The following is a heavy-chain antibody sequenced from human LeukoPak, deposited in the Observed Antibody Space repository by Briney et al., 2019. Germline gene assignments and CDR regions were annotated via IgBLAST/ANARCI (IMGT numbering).Heavy chain of an antibody. Sequence: GGSLRLSCAASGFTFSNYGLHWVRQAPGKGLEWVAFIRYDGSNKDYADSVKGRFTISRDNSKNTLYLQMNSLRAEDTAVYYCAKDGYNYSDYWGQGTLVTVSS. V-gene: IGHV3-30*02. CDR3: AKDGYNYSDY. D-gene: IGHD5-24*01. J-gene: IGHJ4*02. CDR2: IRYDGSNK. CDR1: GFTFSNYG.